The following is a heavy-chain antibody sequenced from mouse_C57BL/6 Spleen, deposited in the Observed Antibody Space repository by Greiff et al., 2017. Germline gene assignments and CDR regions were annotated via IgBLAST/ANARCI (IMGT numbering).Heavy chain of an antibody. CDR2: INPNNGGT. J-gene: IGHJ3*01. CDR3: ARGGPYGNYFAY. Sequence: VQLQQSGPELVKPGASVKISCKASGYTFTDYYMNWVKQSHGKSLEWIGDINPNNGGTSYNQKFKGKATLTVAKSSSTAYMGLRSLTSEDSAVYYCARGGPYGNYFAYWGQGTLVTVSA. D-gene: IGHD2-1*01. V-gene: IGHV1-26*01. CDR1: GYTFTDYY.